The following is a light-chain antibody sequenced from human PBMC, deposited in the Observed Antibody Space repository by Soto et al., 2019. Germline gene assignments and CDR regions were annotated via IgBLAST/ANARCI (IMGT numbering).Light chain of an antibody. J-gene: IGKJ4*01. Sequence: IVLTQSQATLSLSPGERATLSCRASQSIGSFLAWYQQKPGQAPRLLISDASNRATGIPARFSGSGSGADFTLTVSSLEPEDFVVYYCQQRGNWPPFTFGGGTKVEIK. V-gene: IGKV3-11*01. CDR2: DAS. CDR1: QSIGSF. CDR3: QQRGNWPPFT.